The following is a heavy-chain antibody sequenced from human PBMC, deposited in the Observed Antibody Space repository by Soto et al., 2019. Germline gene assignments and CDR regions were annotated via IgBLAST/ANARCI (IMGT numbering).Heavy chain of an antibody. D-gene: IGHD4-17*01. CDR1: GGTFSSYA. V-gene: IGHV1-69*01. J-gene: IGHJ5*02. CDR2: IIPIFGTA. CDR3: AGGPHLQSTGGDGDDFNWFDP. Sequence: QVQLVQSGAEVKKPGSSVKVSCKASGGTFSSYAISWVRQAPGQGLEWMGGIIPIFGTANYAQKFQGRVTITADESTSTAYMELSRLRSEDTAVYYCAGGPHLQSTGGDGDDFNWFDPWGQGTLVTVSS.